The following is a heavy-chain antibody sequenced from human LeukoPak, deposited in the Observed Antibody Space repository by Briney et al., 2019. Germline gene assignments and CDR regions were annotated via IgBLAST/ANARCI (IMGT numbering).Heavy chain of an antibody. D-gene: IGHD2-15*01. J-gene: IGHJ4*02. CDR3: ARGYCSGGSCYDY. CDR1: GFSLSGYT. V-gene: IGHV3-21*01. Sequence: GGSLRLSCAASGFSLSGYTMTWVRQAPGKGLEWVSSISSSSTYIYYADSVKGRFTISRDNAKNSLYLQMNSLRAEDTGVYYCARGYCSGGSCYDYWGQGTLVTVSS. CDR2: ISSSSTYI.